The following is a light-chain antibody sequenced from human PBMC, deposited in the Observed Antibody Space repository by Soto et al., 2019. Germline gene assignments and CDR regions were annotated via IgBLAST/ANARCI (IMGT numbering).Light chain of an antibody. V-gene: IGKV1-16*01. CDR1: QDSNNF. J-gene: IGKJ4*01. Sequence: DIQMTQSPSSLSASVGGRVTITCRASQDSNNFLAWVQQKAGKAPKPLIYSAFSLQDGVPSRFRGSGSGTHFTLTISGLQPEDFATYFCLQYDRFPATFGGGTRV. CDR2: SAF. CDR3: LQYDRFPAT.